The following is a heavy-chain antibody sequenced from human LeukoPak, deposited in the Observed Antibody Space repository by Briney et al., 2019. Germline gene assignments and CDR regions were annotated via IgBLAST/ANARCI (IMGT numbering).Heavy chain of an antibody. CDR1: GGSVNSYY. D-gene: IGHD2-2*01. J-gene: IGHJ5*02. CDR3: VRDGRGYCSSSSVCYSWFDP. Sequence: KSSETLSLTCTVSGGSVNSYYWSWIRQPAGKGLEWMGSIYTSGTTNYNPSLKSRVSMSVDTSKNQFSLKLSSLTAADTAVYYCVRDGRGYCSSSSVCYSWFDPWGQGTLVAVSS. CDR2: IYTSGTT. V-gene: IGHV4-4*07.